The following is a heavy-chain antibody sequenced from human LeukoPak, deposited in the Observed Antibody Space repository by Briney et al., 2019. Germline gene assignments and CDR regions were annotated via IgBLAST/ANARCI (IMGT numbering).Heavy chain of an antibody. CDR2: ISGSGNNT. J-gene: IGHJ4*02. V-gene: IGHV3-23*01. CDR1: GLTFRSYA. D-gene: IGHD3-22*01. CDR3: AKRGGRHDSHLLDN. Sequence: PGGSLRLSCAASGLTFRSYAMSWVRQAPGKGLEWVSAISGSGNNTYHADSVKGRFTISRDNSKNTLYLQMNSLRAEDTAVYYCAKRGGRHDSHLLDNWGQGTLVTVSS.